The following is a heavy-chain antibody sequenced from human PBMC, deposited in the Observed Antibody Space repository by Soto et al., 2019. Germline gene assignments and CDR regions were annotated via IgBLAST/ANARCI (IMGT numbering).Heavy chain of an antibody. V-gene: IGHV4-34*01. CDR2: INHNTNT. J-gene: IGHJ5*02. D-gene: IGHD1-26*01. CDR3: ARLHCHSPHCVPVDP. CDR1: GGSFSDTY. Sequence: SETLSLTCAVYGGSFSDTYWNWFRQPPGKGLEWIGEINHNTNTIYNPSLTSRVTISVDTSKNHFSLKLTSVTAADTAVYYCARLHCHSPHCVPVDPWGQGTLVTVSS.